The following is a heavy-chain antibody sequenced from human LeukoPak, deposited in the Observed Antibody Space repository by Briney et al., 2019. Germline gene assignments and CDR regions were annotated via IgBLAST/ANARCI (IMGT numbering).Heavy chain of an antibody. CDR3: ARDPSTWIQLWNPKYYFDY. CDR2: INPNSGGT. J-gene: IGHJ4*02. D-gene: IGHD5-18*01. V-gene: IGHV1-2*02. Sequence: ASVKVSCKASGYTFTGYYMHWVRQAPGQGLEWMRWINPNSGGTNYAQKFQGRVTMTRDTSISTAYMELSRLRSDDTAVYYCARDPSTWIQLWNPKYYFDYWGQGTLVTVSS. CDR1: GYTFTGYY.